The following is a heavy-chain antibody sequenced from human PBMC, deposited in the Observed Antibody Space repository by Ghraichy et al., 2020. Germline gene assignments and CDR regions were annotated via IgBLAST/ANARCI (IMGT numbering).Heavy chain of an antibody. D-gene: IGHD5-12*01. CDR3: AKDEGGGGYDSIPYYFDY. J-gene: IGHJ4*02. Sequence: GESLNISCAASGFTFSSYGMHWVRQAPGKGLEWVAFIRYDGSNKYYADSVKGRFTISRDSSKNTLYLQMNSLRAEDTAVYYCAKDEGGGGYDSIPYYFDYWGQGTLVTVSS. V-gene: IGHV3-30*02. CDR1: GFTFSSYG. CDR2: IRYDGSNK.